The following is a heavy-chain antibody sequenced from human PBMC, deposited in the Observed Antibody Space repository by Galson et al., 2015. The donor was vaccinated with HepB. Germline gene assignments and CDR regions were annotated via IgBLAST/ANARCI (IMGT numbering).Heavy chain of an antibody. CDR1: GFTVSSNY. J-gene: IGHJ3*02. V-gene: IGHV3-53*01. CDR2: IYSGGST. Sequence: SLRLSCAASGFTVSSNYMSWVRQAPGKGLEWVSVIYSGGSTYYADSVKGRFTISRDNSKNTLYLQMNSLRAEDTAVYYCARESAYGDYAAFDIWGQGTMVTVSS. CDR3: ARESAYGDYAAFDI. D-gene: IGHD4-17*01.